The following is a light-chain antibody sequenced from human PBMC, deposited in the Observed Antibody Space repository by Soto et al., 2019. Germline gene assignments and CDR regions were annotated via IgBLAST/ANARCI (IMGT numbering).Light chain of an antibody. CDR1: QDISNY. J-gene: IGKJ4*01. CDR2: DAS. CDR3: PHYITAPLS. V-gene: IGKV1-33*01. Sequence: DIQMTQSPSSLSASVGDRVTITCQASQDISNYLNWYQQKPGKAPKLLIYDASNLETGFPSRFSGSGSGPDFTSNISSLQPEDIATYSSPHYITAPLSFGGGTKVEI.